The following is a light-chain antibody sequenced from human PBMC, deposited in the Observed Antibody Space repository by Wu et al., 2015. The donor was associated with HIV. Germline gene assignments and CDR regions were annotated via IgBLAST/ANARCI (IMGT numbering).Light chain of an antibody. CDR1: QDINSA. CDR3: QQYNSYPLT. V-gene: IGKV1-13*02. J-gene: IGKJ3*01. CDR2: DAP. Sequence: DRVSITXGPGQDINSALAWYQXKPGMPPKLLIYDAPVWRVSPIRFSGAGSGTEFTLTISSLQPDDFATHYCQQYNSYPLTFGPGTRVNIK.